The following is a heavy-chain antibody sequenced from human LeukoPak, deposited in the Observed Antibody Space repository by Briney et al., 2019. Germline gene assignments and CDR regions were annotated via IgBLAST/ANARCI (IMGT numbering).Heavy chain of an antibody. CDR2: FSSAESFT. D-gene: IGHD6-19*01. Sequence: GGSLRLSCAASGFTFTNNAMAWVRQAPGKGLEWVSAFSSAESFTSYADSVKGRFTISSDNSKNTLYLQMESLRAEDTAVYYCVRRSRSGSGWFDYWGQGNLVTVSS. V-gene: IGHV3-23*01. CDR3: VRRSRSGSGWFDY. J-gene: IGHJ4*02. CDR1: GFTFTNNA.